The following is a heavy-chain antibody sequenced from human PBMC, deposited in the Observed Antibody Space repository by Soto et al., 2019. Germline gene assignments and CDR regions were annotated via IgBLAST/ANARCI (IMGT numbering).Heavy chain of an antibody. Sequence: EVQLLESGGGLVQPGGSLRLSCAASGFTFSSYAMRWVRQAPGKGLEWVSAISGSGGSTYYADSVKGRFTISRDNSKKALYVQINGRGAEDTAVYDCARRGSGSYYDYWGQGTLVTVSS. D-gene: IGHD1-26*01. CDR2: ISGSGGST. V-gene: IGHV3-23*01. CDR3: ARRGSGSYYDY. J-gene: IGHJ4*02. CDR1: GFTFSSYA.